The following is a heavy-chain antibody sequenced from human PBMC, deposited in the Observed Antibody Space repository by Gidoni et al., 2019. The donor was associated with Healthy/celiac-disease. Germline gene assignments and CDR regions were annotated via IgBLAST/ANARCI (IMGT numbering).Heavy chain of an antibody. D-gene: IGHD2-15*01. CDR3: AVQSGYCSGGSCYFYGMDV. CDR1: GFTFSSYA. V-gene: IGHV3-23*01. CDR2: ISGSGGST. J-gene: IGHJ6*02. Sequence: EVQLLESGGGLVQPGGSLRLSCAASGFTFSSYALRWVRQAPGKGLEWVSAISGSGGSTYYADSVKGRFTISRDNSKNTLYLQMNSLRAEDTAVYYCAVQSGYCSGGSCYFYGMDVWGQGTTVTVSS.